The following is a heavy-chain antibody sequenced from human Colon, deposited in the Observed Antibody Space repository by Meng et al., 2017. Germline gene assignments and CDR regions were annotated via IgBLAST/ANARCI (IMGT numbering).Heavy chain of an antibody. D-gene: IGHD5-12*01. CDR3: ARDSGYDKNWFDP. J-gene: IGHJ5*02. CDR2: IYYSGST. V-gene: IGHV4-61*01. Sequence: VQLQESGPGLVRPSETLSLTCTVSGGSVISNSSYWSWIRHPPGKGLEWIGFIYYSGSTNYNPSLKSRVTISVDTSKNQFSLKVSSVTAADTAVYYCARDSGYDKNWFDPWGQGTLVTVSS. CDR1: GGSVISNSSY.